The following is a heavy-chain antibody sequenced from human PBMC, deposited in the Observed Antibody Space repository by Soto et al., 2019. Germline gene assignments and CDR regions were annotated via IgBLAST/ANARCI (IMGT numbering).Heavy chain of an antibody. CDR2: IYHSGSI. D-gene: IGHD1-7*01. J-gene: IGHJ4*02. CDR3: AHNYLELPADF. Sequence: PSETLSLTCAVSGCSISSGGYSWSWIRQPPGKGLEGIGYIYHSGSIYYNPSLKSRVTISVDRSKNQVVLTLTNMDPVDTATYYCAHNYLELPADFWGQGALVTVSS. CDR1: GCSISSGGYS. V-gene: IGHV4-30-2*02.